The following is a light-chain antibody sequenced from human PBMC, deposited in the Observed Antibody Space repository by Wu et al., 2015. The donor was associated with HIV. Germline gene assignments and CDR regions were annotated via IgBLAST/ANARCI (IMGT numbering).Light chain of an antibody. CDR2: GAS. V-gene: IGKV3-15*01. Sequence: ETVMTQSPGTLSVSPGESATLSCRASQSVSSNLAWYQRKPGQAPRLLIYGASTRATGIPARFSGSGSGTEFTLTISSLQSEDFAVYYCQQRSNWLTFGGGTKVEIK. CDR3: QQRSNWLT. J-gene: IGKJ4*01. CDR1: QSVSSN.